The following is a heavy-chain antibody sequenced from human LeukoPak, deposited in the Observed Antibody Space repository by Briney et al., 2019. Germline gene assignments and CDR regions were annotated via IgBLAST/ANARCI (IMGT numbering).Heavy chain of an antibody. CDR1: GFTVSSNF. CDR2: IFSGGTI. D-gene: IGHD5-24*01. CDR3: ARGGTVATMYYFDY. V-gene: IGHV3-53*01. Sequence: GGSLRLPCAASGFTVSSNFMSWVRQAPGKGLEWVSVIFSGGTIYYADSVKGRFTISRDNSKNTLYLQMNSLRADDTAVYYCARGGTVATMYYFDYWGQGTLVTVSS. J-gene: IGHJ4*02.